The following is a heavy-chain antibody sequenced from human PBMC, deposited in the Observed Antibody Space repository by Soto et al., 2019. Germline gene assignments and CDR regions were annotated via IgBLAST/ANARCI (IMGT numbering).Heavy chain of an antibody. D-gene: IGHD2-2*01. CDR3: ARVRGGSMVLPAAGDTYYSGMDV. J-gene: IGHJ6*02. CDR1: GGSISSGDYY. V-gene: IGHV4-30-4*01. Sequence: SETLSLTCTVSGGSISSGDYYWSWIRQPPGEGLEWIGYIYYSGSTYYNPSLNSRLTIAVDTSKNQFSLKLSSVTAADTAVYYCARVRGGSMVLPAAGDTYYSGMDVWGQGATVTVSS. CDR2: IYYSGST.